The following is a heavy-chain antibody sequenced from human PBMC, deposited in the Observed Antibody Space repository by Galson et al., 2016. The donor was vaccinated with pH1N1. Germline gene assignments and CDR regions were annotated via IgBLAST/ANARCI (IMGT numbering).Heavy chain of an antibody. Sequence: TLSLTCTVSGGSISSYYWSWIRQPPGKGLEWIGYIYYSGSTNYNPSLKSRVTISVDTSKNQFSLKLSSVTAADTAVYYCARGQSGGGWYLTDAFDIWGQGTMVTVSS. CDR2: IYYSGST. CDR1: GGSISSYY. V-gene: IGHV4-59*01. D-gene: IGHD2-15*01. J-gene: IGHJ3*02. CDR3: ARGQSGGGWYLTDAFDI.